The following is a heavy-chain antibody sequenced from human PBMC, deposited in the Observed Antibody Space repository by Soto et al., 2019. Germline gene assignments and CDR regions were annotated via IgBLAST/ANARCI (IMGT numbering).Heavy chain of an antibody. CDR2: IIPIFGTA. CDR1: GGTFSSYA. V-gene: IGHV1-69*06. CDR3: ARERSGYSSSSGVGSHFDY. Sequence: VASVKVSCKASGGTFSSYAISWVRQAPGQGLEWMGGIIPIFGTASYAQKFQGRVTITADKSTSTAYMELSSLRSEDTAVYYCARERSGYSSSSGVGSHFDYWGQGTLVTVSS. J-gene: IGHJ4*02. D-gene: IGHD6-6*01.